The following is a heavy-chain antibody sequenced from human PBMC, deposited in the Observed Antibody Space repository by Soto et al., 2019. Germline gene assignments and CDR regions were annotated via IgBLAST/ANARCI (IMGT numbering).Heavy chain of an antibody. CDR3: ARDLAAAAY. V-gene: IGHV1-46*01. D-gene: IGHD6-13*01. CDR2: INPLPTSGST. J-gene: IGHJ4*02. Sequence: QVQLVQSGAEVKKPGASVKVSCKASGYILTNYYIHWVRQAPGQGLEWMAIINPLPTSGSTNYAQKFQGRGTVTRDTSTSTVYRELSSLRSDDTAVYYCARDLAAAAYWGQGTLVTVSS. CDR1: GYILTNYY.